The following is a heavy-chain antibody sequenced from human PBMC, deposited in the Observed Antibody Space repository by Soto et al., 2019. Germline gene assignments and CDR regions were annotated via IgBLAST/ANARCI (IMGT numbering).Heavy chain of an antibody. D-gene: IGHD2-15*01. CDR2: INHSGST. V-gene: IGHV4-34*01. CDR1: GGSFSGYY. CDR3: ARVPTGYCSGGSCLDDAFDI. Sequence: QVQLQQWGAGLLKPSETLSLTCAVYGGSFSGYYWSWIRQPPGKGLEWMGEINHSGSTNYNPSLKSRVTISVDTSKNQFSLKLSSVTAADTAVYYCARVPTGYCSGGSCLDDAFDIWGQGTMVTVSS. J-gene: IGHJ3*02.